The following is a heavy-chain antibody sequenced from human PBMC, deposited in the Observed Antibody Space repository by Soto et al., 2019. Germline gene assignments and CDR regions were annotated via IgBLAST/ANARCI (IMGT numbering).Heavy chain of an antibody. CDR3: ARDGYSYGYYYGMDV. Sequence: PSETLSLTCTVSGGSISSGGSYWSWIRQDPGKGLEWIGYIYYSGSTYYNPSLKSRVTISVYTSKNQFFLKLSSVTAADTAVYYCARDGYSYGYYYGMDVWGQGNTVTVSS. V-gene: IGHV4-31*03. CDR1: GGSISSGGSY. D-gene: IGHD5-18*01. CDR2: IYYSGST. J-gene: IGHJ6*02.